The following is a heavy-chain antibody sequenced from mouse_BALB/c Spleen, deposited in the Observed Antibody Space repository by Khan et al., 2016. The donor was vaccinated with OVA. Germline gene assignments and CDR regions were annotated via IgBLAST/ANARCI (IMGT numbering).Heavy chain of an antibody. V-gene: IGHV7-3*02. CDR2: IRKKASGYTT. CDR3: ARVDYGYGFAY. CDR1: GFTFTDYY. D-gene: IGHD1-2*01. Sequence: EVELVESGGGLVQPGGSLRLSCATSGFTFTDYYMNWVRQPPGKALEWLGFIRKKASGYTTEYSPSVKGRFTISRDNSQSILYLQLNPLRAEDSATDYCARVDYGYGFAYWGQGTLVTVSA. J-gene: IGHJ3*01.